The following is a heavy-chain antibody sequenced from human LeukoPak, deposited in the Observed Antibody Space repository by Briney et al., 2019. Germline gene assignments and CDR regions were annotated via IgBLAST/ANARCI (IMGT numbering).Heavy chain of an antibody. CDR1: GGPISSYY. D-gene: IGHD3-10*01. CDR2: IYYSGST. Sequence: SETLSLTCTVSGGPISSYYWSWIRQPPGKGLEWIGYIYYSGSTNYNPSLKSRVTISVDTSKNQFSLKLSSVTAADTAVYYCARGGGSEGFHNYWGQGTLVTVSS. CDR3: ARGGGSEGFHNY. V-gene: IGHV4-59*01. J-gene: IGHJ4*02.